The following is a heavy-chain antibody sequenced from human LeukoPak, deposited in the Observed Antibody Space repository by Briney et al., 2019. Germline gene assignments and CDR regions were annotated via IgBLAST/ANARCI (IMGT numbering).Heavy chain of an antibody. V-gene: IGHV4-31*03. J-gene: IGHJ4*02. CDR2: IYYSGST. Sequence: SETLSLTCTVSGGSISSGGYYWSWIRQHPGKGLEWIGYIYYSGSTYYNPSLKSRVTISIDTSKKQFSLKLSSVTAADTAVYYCARERMVTAIDYWGQGTLVTVSS. D-gene: IGHD2-21*02. CDR1: GGSISSGGYY. CDR3: ARERMVTAIDY.